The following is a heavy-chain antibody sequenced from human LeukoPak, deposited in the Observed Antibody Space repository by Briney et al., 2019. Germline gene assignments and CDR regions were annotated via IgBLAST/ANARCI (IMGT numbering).Heavy chain of an antibody. J-gene: IGHJ4*02. CDR3: ARGFWSGSYPYFDY. V-gene: IGHV4-4*07. Sequence: ASETLSLTCTVSGGSISSYYWSWIRQPAGKGLEWIGRIYISGNTNYSPSLKSRVTMSVDTSKNQFSLKLSSVTAADTAVYYCARGFWSGSYPYFDYWGQGTLVTVSS. D-gene: IGHD3-3*01. CDR1: GGSISSYY. CDR2: IYISGNT.